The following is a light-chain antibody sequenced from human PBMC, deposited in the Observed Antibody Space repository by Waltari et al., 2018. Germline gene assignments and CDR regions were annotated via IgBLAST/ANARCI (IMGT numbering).Light chain of an antibody. J-gene: IGLJ3*02. CDR2: DVN. CDR3: SSFTRTNSWV. CDR1: SRYVGGYNS. V-gene: IGLV2-14*03. Sequence: HSALAQPAAVSGSPGQSITSSCTGTSRYVGGYNSVAWYQRHPGKAPRLMIYDVNNRPSGVSNRFSGSKSGNTASLTISGLQAEDEADYYCSSFTRTNSWVFGGGTKLTVL.